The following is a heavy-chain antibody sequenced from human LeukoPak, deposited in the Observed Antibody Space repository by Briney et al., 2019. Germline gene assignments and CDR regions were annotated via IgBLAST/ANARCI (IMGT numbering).Heavy chain of an antibody. Sequence: SETLSLTCTVSGGSISSSSYYWGWIRQPPGKGLEWIGSIYYSGSTYYNPSLKSRVTISVDTSNNQFSLKLSSVTAAETAVYYCGREEFAAAGMDVWGKGTTVTVSS. D-gene: IGHD6-13*01. CDR2: IYYSGST. CDR1: GGSISSSSYY. J-gene: IGHJ6*03. CDR3: GREEFAAAGMDV. V-gene: IGHV4-39*07.